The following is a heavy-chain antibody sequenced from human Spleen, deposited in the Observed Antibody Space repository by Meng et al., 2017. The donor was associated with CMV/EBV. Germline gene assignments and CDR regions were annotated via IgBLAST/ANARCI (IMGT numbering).Heavy chain of an antibody. Sequence: GESLKISCAASGFTFSSYWMSWVRQAPGKGLEWVANRKQEGSEKYYVDSVKGRFTISRDNAKNSLYLQMNSLRAEDTAVYYCARYCSSTSCYNFDYWGQGTLVTVSS. CDR2: RKQEGSEK. CDR1: GFTFSSYW. CDR3: ARYCSSTSCYNFDY. J-gene: IGHJ4*02. D-gene: IGHD2-2*01. V-gene: IGHV3-7*01.